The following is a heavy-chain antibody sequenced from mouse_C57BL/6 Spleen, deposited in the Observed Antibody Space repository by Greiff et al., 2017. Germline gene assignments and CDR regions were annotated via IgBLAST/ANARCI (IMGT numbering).Heavy chain of an antibody. V-gene: IGHV1-81*01. D-gene: IGHD2-4*01. Sequence: QVQLQQSGAELARPGASVKLSCTASGYTFTSYGISWVKQRTGQGLEWIGEIYPRSGNTYYNEKFKGKATLTADKSSSTAYMELRSLTSEDSAVYFCARGGHYDYDGGAFAYWGQGTLVTVSA. CDR2: IYPRSGNT. CDR3: ARGGHYDYDGGAFAY. J-gene: IGHJ3*01. CDR1: GYTFTSYG.